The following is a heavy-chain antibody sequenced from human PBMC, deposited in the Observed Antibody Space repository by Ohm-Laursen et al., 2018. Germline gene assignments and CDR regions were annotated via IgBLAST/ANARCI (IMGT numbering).Heavy chain of an antibody. CDR3: ASGAGGYYYFDY. J-gene: IGHJ4*02. CDR1: GFTLNSHW. CDR2: ITSDGTST. Sequence: SLRLSCAASGFTLNSHWMHWVRQGPGEGLVWVSRITSDGTSTAYADSVRGRFTISRDTAKNTLYLQMNSLRAEDTAVYYCASGAGGYYYFDYWGQGTLVTVSS. V-gene: IGHV3-74*01. D-gene: IGHD3-22*01.